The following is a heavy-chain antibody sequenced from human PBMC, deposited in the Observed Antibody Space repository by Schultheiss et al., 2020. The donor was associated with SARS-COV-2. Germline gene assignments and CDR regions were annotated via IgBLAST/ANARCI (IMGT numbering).Heavy chain of an antibody. CDR2: ISSSGSTI. Sequence: GGSLRLSCAASGFTFSSYEMNWVRQAPGKGLEWVSYISSSGSTIYYADSVKGRFTISRDNAKNSLYLQMSSLRAEDTAVYYCAKGEKVNSNSGWSNWFDPWVQGALVTVSS. CDR3: AKGEKVNSNSGWSNWFDP. D-gene: IGHD6-19*01. J-gene: IGHJ5*02. V-gene: IGHV3-48*03. CDR1: GFTFSSYE.